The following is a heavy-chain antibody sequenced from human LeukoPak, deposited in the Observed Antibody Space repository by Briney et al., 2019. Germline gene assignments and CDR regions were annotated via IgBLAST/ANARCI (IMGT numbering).Heavy chain of an antibody. Sequence: GRSLRLSCAASGFTFSSYGMHWVCQAPGKGLEWVAVISYDGSNKYYADSVKGRFTISRDNSKNALYLQMNSLRAEDTAVYYCATASSGWQYYFDYWGQGTLVTVSS. D-gene: IGHD6-19*01. J-gene: IGHJ4*02. CDR3: ATASSGWQYYFDY. CDR2: ISYDGSNK. V-gene: IGHV3-30*03. CDR1: GFTFSSYG.